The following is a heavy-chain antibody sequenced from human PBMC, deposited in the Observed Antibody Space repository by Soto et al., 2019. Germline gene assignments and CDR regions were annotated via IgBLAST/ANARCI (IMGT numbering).Heavy chain of an antibody. J-gene: IGHJ4*02. CDR3: ARGEDDYDSSAYYSIFDY. CDR1: GGSVSSGSYY. Sequence: QVQLQESGPGLVKPSETLSLTCTVSGGSVSSGSYYWSWIRQPPGKGLEWIGYIYYSGSNNYNPAHKSRISITVDTAKNRRSLKLSSVTAADTAVYYCARGEDDYDSSAYYSIFDYWGQGTLVTVSS. CDR2: IYYSGSN. V-gene: IGHV4-61*01. D-gene: IGHD3-22*01.